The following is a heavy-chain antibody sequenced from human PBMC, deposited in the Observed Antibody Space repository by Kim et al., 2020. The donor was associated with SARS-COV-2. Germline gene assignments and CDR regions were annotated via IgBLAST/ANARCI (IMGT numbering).Heavy chain of an antibody. Sequence: ASVKVSCKASGYTFTSYDINWVRQAAGQGLEWMGWMNPNSGNTGYAQKFQGRVTMTRNTSISTAYMELSSLRSDDTAVYYCARKGLNTSGWHAFDIWGQGTVVTVSS. D-gene: IGHD6-19*01. CDR1: GYTFTSYD. V-gene: IGHV1-8*01. CDR2: MNPNSGNT. J-gene: IGHJ3*02. CDR3: ARKGLNTSGWHAFDI.